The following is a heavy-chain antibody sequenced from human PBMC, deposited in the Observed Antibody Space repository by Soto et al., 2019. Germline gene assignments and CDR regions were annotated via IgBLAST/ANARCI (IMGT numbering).Heavy chain of an antibody. CDR1: GYNFTRYY. J-gene: IGHJ6*02. Sequence: ASVKGSFKASGYNFTRYYIHSVRQAPGKGREGMGIINPSGGSTSYAQKFQGRVTMTRDTSTSTVYMELSSLRSEDTAVYYCARDPSQTIAAAGSDYYYYGMDVWGQGTTVTV. CDR2: INPSGGST. V-gene: IGHV1-46*01. D-gene: IGHD6-13*01. CDR3: ARDPSQTIAAAGSDYYYYGMDV.